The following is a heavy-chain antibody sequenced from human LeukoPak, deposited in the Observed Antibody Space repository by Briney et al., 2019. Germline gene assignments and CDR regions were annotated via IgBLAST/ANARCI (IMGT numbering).Heavy chain of an antibody. D-gene: IGHD2-2*01. CDR2: IYHSGST. V-gene: IGHV4-38-2*02. J-gene: IGHJ5*02. Sequence: SETLSLTCAVSGYSISSGYYWGWIRQPPGKGLEWIGSIYHSGSTYYNPSLKSRVTISVDTSKNQFSLKLSSVTAADTAVYYCARDPRWLTPDCTSTSCYENYFDPWGQGTLVTVSS. CDR3: ARDPRWLTPDCTSTSCYENYFDP. CDR1: GYSISSGYY.